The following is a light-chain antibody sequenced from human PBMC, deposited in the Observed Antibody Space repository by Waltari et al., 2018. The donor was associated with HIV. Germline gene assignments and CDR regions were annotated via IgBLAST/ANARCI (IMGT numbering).Light chain of an antibody. Sequence: EIVLTQSPATLSVSPGERATLSCRASQSVRTSLAWYQQRPGQPPRLLVYGASTRATDIPARCSGSGSGTDFTLTISSLQSEDFAVYYCQQYYNWPPLTFGGGTKVEI. J-gene: IGKJ4*01. CDR3: QQYYNWPPLT. CDR1: QSVRTS. V-gene: IGKV3-15*01. CDR2: GAS.